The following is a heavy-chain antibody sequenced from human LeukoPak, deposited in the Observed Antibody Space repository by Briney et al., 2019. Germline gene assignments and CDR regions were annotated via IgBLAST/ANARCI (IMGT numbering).Heavy chain of an antibody. Sequence: PGGSLRLSCAASGFTFSSYAMSWVRQAPGKGLEWVSAISGSGGSTYYADSVKGRFTISRDNSKNTLYLQMNSLRAEDTAVYYCAKGTYCSSTSCLGGGIGYFDYWGQGTLVTVSS. V-gene: IGHV3-23*01. CDR3: AKGTYCSSTSCLGGGIGYFDY. J-gene: IGHJ4*02. CDR2: ISGSGGST. D-gene: IGHD2-2*01. CDR1: GFTFSSYA.